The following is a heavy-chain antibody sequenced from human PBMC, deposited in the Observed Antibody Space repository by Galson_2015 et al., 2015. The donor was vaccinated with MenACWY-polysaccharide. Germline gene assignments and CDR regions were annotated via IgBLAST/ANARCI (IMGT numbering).Heavy chain of an antibody. CDR1: GFNFSIYV. Sequence: SLRLSCAASGFNFSIYVMTSPRQAPGKGLDWVSAISSGSDTAYYTDSVKGRFTISRDNSKDTVHLQMDSLRAEDTAVYYCVKGGWADNWGQGTLSPSPQ. V-gene: IGHV3-23*01. D-gene: IGHD1-26*01. J-gene: IGHJ4*02. CDR2: ISSGSDTA. CDR3: VKGGWADN.